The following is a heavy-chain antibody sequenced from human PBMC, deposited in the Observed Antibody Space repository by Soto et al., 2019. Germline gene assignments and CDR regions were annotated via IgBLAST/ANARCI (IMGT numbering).Heavy chain of an antibody. V-gene: IGHV1-69*13. CDR3: ASIPLAYCGGDCYSNWFDP. CDR2: IIPIFGTA. D-gene: IGHD2-21*02. J-gene: IGHJ5*02. CDR1: GGTFSSYA. Sequence: SVKVSCKASGGTFSSYAISWVRQAPGQGLEWMGGIIPIFGTANYAQKFQGRVTITADESTSAAYMELSSLRSEDTAVYYCASIPLAYCGGDCYSNWFDPWGQGTLVTVSS.